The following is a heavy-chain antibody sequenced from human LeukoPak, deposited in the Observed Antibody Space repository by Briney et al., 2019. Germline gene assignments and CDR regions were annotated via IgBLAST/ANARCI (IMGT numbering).Heavy chain of an antibody. Sequence: PGGSLRLSCEASGFTFKSYDMHWVRQAAGEGPEWVSAIGTAGDTYYLGSVKGRFTISRENAKNSLYLQMNSLRAGDTAVYYCARGGRGSSWFDNWGQGTLVTVSS. CDR1: GFTFKSYD. J-gene: IGHJ4*02. V-gene: IGHV3-13*01. CDR2: IGTAGDT. CDR3: ARGGRGSSWFDN. D-gene: IGHD6-13*01.